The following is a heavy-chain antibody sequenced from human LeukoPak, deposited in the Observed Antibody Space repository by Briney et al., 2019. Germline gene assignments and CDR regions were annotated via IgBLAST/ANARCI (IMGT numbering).Heavy chain of an antibody. D-gene: IGHD3-10*01. J-gene: IGHJ6*02. CDR1: GFTFSSYW. V-gene: IGHV3-7*05. Sequence: GGSLRLSCAASGFTFSSYWMSWVRQAPGKGLEWVANIKQDGSEKYYVDSVRGRFTISGDNAKNSLYLQMNSLRAEATAMYYCARDRSLDVWGRGTTVVVSS. CDR2: IKQDGSEK. CDR3: ARDRSLDV.